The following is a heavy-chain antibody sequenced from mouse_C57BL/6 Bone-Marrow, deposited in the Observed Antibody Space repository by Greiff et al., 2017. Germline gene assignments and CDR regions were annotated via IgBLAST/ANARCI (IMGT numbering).Heavy chain of an antibody. CDR3: ARDKSYWYFDV. V-gene: IGHV5-4*01. CDR2: ISDGGSYT. Sequence: EVMLVESGGGLVKPGGSLKLSCAASGFTFSSYAMSWVRQTPEKRLEWVATISDGGSYTYYPDNVKGRFTISRDNAKNNLYLQMSHLKSEDTAMYYCARDKSYWYFDVWGTGTTVTVSS. CDR1: GFTFSSYA. J-gene: IGHJ1*03.